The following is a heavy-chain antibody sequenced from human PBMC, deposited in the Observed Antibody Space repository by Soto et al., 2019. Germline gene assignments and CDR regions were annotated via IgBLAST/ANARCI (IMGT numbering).Heavy chain of an antibody. CDR1: GFTFSSYE. Sequence: EVQLVESGGGLVQPGGSLRLSCAASGFTFSSYEMNWVRQAPGKGLEWVSYISSSGSTIYYADSVKGRFTISRDNAKNSLYLQMNSLRAEYTAVYYCARDQKYWFDPWGQGTLVTVSS. V-gene: IGHV3-48*03. CDR3: ARDQKYWFDP. CDR2: ISSSGSTI. J-gene: IGHJ5*02.